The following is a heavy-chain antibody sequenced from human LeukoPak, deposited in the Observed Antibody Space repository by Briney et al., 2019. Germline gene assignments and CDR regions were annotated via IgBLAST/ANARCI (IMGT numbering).Heavy chain of an antibody. V-gene: IGHV1-2*02. CDR2: INPNSGGT. J-gene: IGHJ4*02. D-gene: IGHD6-6*01. Sequence: ASVKVSCMASGYTFTGYYMHWVRQAPGQGLEWMGWINPNSGGTNYAQKFQGRVTMTRDTSISTAYMELSRLRSDDTAVYYCARETADTYSSSSDYWGQGTLVTVSS. CDR1: GYTFTGYY. CDR3: ARETADTYSSSSDY.